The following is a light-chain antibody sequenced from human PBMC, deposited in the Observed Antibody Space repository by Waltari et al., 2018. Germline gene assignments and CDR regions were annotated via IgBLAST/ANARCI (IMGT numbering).Light chain of an antibody. CDR1: QNLSSSH. V-gene: IGKV3-20*01. J-gene: IGKJ5*01. Sequence: EIVLTQSPGTLSLSPGDGATLSCRASQNLSSSHLAWYLQKPGQAPRLLMNGASRRATGIPDRLRGSGSGTDFTLTISRLEPEDFAVFYCHQFGESLDTFGQGTRLEIK. CDR3: HQFGESLDT. CDR2: GAS.